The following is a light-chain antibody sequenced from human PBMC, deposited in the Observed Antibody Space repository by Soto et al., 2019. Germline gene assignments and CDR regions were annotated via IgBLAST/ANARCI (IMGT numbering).Light chain of an antibody. J-gene: IGKJ4*01. Sequence: DIELTQSPSFLSASVGDRVTITCRASQGISDFLAWYQHKPGKAPKLLLYAASTLQAGVPTRFSGFASGTESTPTISNLQPADAATDDGQPCNCDRLTFGGGTKVEIK. CDR3: QPCNCDRLT. V-gene: IGKV1-9*01. CDR2: AAS. CDR1: QGISDF.